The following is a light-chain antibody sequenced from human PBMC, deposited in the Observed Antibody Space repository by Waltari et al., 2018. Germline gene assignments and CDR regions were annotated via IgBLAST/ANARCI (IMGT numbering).Light chain of an antibody. CDR2: GAS. CDR1: QSISTN. CDR3: QQYNNWPRT. Sequence: EKVMTQSPATLSVSPGERATLSCRASQSISTNLAWYQQKPGQAPRLLIYGASTRATGIQARFSGSGSGTEFTLSISSLQSEDFAIYYCQQYNNWPRTFGQGTKVEIK. J-gene: IGKJ1*01. V-gene: IGKV3-15*01.